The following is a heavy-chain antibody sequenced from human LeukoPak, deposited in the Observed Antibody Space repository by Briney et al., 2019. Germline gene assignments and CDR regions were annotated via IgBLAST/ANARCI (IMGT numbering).Heavy chain of an antibody. D-gene: IGHD6-19*01. CDR1: GAPISRFY. Sequence: SETLSLICTTSGAPISRFYWSWVRQPPGKGLEWIGNIYNGVPTFFNPSLKSRVTLSVDTSKTQFSLQLASVTAADTAVYYCVQTTGWPGFDYWGQAILVTVSS. V-gene: IGHV4-4*09. CDR3: VQTTGWPGFDY. J-gene: IGHJ4*02. CDR2: IYNGVPT.